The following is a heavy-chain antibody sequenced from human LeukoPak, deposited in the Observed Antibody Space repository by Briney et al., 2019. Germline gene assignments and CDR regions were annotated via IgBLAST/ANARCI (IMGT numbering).Heavy chain of an antibody. CDR1: GGSFSGYY. CDR2: INHSGST. J-gene: IGHJ4*02. V-gene: IGHV4-34*01. D-gene: IGHD6-13*01. Sequence: RASEILSLTCAVYGGSFSGYYWSWIRQPPGKGLEWIGEINHSGSTNYNPSLKSRVTISVDTSKNQFSLKLSSVTAADTAVYYCARGHSSSWYTGGYWGQGTLVTVSS. CDR3: ARGHSSSWYTGGY.